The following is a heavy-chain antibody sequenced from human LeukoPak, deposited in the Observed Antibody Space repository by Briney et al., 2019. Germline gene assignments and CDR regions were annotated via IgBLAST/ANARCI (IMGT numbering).Heavy chain of an antibody. D-gene: IGHD3-16*01. CDR2: MNPNSGNT. V-gene: IGHV1-8*03. Sequence: ASVTVSCKASGYTFTSYDINWVRQATGQGLEWMGWMNPNSGNTGYAQKFQGRVTITRNTSISTAYMELSSLRSEDTAVNYCARVGEGYPDYWGQGTLVTVSS. CDR1: GYTFTSYD. CDR3: ARVGEGYPDY. J-gene: IGHJ4*02.